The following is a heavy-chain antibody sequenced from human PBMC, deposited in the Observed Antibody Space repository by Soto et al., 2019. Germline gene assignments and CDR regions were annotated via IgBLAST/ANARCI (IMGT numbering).Heavy chain of an antibody. CDR2: IYYSGST. Sequence: QVQLQESGPGLVKPSATLSLTCTVSGGSVSSGSYYWSWILQPPGKGLEWIGYIYYSGSTNYNPSLKRRVTISVDTSKNQHSLKLSSVTDADTAVYYCANYPTTVTSDYWGQGTLVTVSS. CDR3: ANYPTTVTSDY. J-gene: IGHJ4*02. CDR1: GGSVSSGSYY. D-gene: IGHD4-17*01. V-gene: IGHV4-61*01.